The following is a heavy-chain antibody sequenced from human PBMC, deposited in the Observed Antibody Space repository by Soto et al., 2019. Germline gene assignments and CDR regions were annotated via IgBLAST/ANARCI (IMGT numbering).Heavy chain of an antibody. Sequence: EVQLVESGGGLVQPGWSLRLSCTASGFKFSDSWMTWVRQAPGKGLEWVARIKPDESEKKYADSVKGRFSISRDNAKNSMYLQMDSLRGEDTAVYYCVRGGSNYASWGQGTLVTVSS. CDR3: VRGGSNYAS. CDR2: IKPDESEK. J-gene: IGHJ5*02. D-gene: IGHD4-4*01. V-gene: IGHV3-7*01. CDR1: GFKFSDSW.